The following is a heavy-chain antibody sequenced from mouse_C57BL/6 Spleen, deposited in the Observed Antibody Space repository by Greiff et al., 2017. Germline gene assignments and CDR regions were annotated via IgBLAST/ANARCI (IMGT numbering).Heavy chain of an antibody. CDR1: GYTFTDYY. D-gene: IGHD2-4*01. J-gene: IGHJ4*01. CDR3: AKRGIYYDYDFYAMDY. V-gene: IGHV1-19*01. Sequence: VQLQQSGPVLVKPGASVKMSCKASGYTFTDYYMNWVKQSHGKSLEWIGVINPYNGGTSYNQKFKGKATLTVDKSSSTAYMELNSLTSEDSAVYYCAKRGIYYDYDFYAMDYWGQGTSVTVSS. CDR2: INPYNGGT.